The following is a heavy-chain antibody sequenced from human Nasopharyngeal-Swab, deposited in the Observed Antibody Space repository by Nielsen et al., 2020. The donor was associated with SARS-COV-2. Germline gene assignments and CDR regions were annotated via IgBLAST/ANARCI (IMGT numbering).Heavy chain of an antibody. J-gene: IGHJ4*02. V-gene: IGHV3-53*01. D-gene: IGHD6-13*01. Sequence: GGSLRLSSEASGFSVSYNYMSWVRQAPGKGLEWVAVIYSRGETHYTDSVRGRFTISRDNSKNMVNLQLNSLRAEDTAVYYCARMDFIASRDYWGQGTLVTVSS. CDR3: ARMDFIASRDY. CDR1: GFSVSYNY. CDR2: IYSRGET.